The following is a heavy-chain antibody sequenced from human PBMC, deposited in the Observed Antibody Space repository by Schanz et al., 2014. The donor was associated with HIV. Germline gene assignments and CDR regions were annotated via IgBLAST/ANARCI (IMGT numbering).Heavy chain of an antibody. D-gene: IGHD6-6*01. CDR1: GFTFSSYA. CDR3: VKDLPSPNLSY. V-gene: IGHV3-23*04. J-gene: IGHJ4*02. Sequence: EVQLVESGGGVVQPGRSLRLSCAASGFTFSSYAMTWVRQAPGKGLEWVSTISGSGANTYYAESVKGRFTISRDNSKNTLYLQVSSLRAEDSAVYYCVKDLPSPNLSYWGQGTLVTVSP. CDR2: ISGSGANT.